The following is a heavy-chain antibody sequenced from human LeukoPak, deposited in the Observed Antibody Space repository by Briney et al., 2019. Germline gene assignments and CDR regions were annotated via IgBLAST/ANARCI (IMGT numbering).Heavy chain of an antibody. J-gene: IGHJ4*02. CDR3: VRDLTGGSGD. V-gene: IGHV1-2*02. CDR1: GYTFTGYY. CDR2: INPNSGGT. D-gene: IGHD6-19*01. Sequence: GASVKVSCKASGYTFTGYYMHWVRQAPGQGLEWMGWINPNSGGTNYAQKFQGRVIVTTDTSITSVYMELSGLQSDDTAVYYCVRDLTGGSGDWGQGTLVTVSS.